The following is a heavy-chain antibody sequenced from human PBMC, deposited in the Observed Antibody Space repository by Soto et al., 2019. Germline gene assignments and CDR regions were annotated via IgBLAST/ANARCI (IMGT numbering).Heavy chain of an antibody. CDR2: IYPGDSDA. CDR1: GYSFPTTW. CDR3: ATQIMVIFGSGFDI. J-gene: IGHJ3*02. D-gene: IGHD2-21*01. V-gene: IGHV5-51*01. Sequence: PGESLKISCKGSGYSFPTTWIAWVRQLPGKGLEHMGLIYPGDSDAMYSPSFQGQVTISADKSISTAYLQWDSLKASDTAIYYCATQIMVIFGSGFDIWGQGTMVTVSS.